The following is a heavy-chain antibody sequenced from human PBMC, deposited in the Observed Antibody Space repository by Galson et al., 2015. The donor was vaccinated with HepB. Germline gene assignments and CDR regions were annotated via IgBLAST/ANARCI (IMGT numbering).Heavy chain of an antibody. Sequence: QSGAEVKKPGESLKISCKGSGYSFTSYWIGWVRQMPGKGLEWMGIIYPGDSDTRYSPSFQGQVTISADKSISTAYLQWSSLKASDTAMYYCARQARVEMATKERYFDLWGRGTLVTVSS. CDR3: ARQARVEMATKERYFDL. V-gene: IGHV5-51*01. CDR2: IYPGDSDT. CDR1: GYSFTSYW. J-gene: IGHJ2*01. D-gene: IGHD5-24*01.